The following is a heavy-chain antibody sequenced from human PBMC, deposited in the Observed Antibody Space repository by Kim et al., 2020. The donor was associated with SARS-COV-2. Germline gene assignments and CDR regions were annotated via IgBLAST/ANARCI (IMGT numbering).Heavy chain of an antibody. D-gene: IGHD5-12*01. J-gene: IGHJ4*02. CDR2: GEST. CDR3: ASGYDFDY. Sequence: GESTRYAQWYQGRVTMTRDKSASTVYRELSSLRSEDRAVYYCASGYDFDYWGQGTLVTVSS. V-gene: IGHV1-46*01.